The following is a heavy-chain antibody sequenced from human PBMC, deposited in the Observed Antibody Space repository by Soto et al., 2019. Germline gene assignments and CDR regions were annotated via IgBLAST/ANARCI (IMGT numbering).Heavy chain of an antibody. CDR3: ARAVSTKTAPIDY. V-gene: IGHV1-69*02. D-gene: IGHD4-17*01. CDR2: IIPILGIA. Sequence: ASVKVSCKASGGTFSSYTISWGRQAPGQGLEWMGRIIPILGIANYAQKFQDRVTMTRDTSTSTVYMELSSLRSEDTAVYYCARAVSTKTAPIDYRGQGTLVTVSS. J-gene: IGHJ4*02. CDR1: GGTFSSYT.